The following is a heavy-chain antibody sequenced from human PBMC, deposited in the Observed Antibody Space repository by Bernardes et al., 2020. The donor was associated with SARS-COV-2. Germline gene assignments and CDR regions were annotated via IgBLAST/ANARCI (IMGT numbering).Heavy chain of an antibody. CDR3: ASWPDPYYYGSGSYCT. V-gene: IGHV3-20*01. J-gene: IGHJ5*02. D-gene: IGHD3-10*01. CDR1: GFTFDDYG. Sequence: GGSLRLSCAASGFTFDDYGMSWVRQAPGKGLEWVSGINWNGGSTGYADSVKGRFTISRDNAKNSLYLQMNSLRAEDTALYHCASWPDPYYYGSGSYCTWGQGTLVTVSS. CDR2: INWNGGST.